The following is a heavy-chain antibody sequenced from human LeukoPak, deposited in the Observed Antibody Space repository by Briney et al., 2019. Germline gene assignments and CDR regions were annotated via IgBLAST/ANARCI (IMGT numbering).Heavy chain of an antibody. J-gene: IGHJ4*02. Sequence: GESLKISCKGSGYSFTNYWIGWVRQMPGKGLEWMGIIYPGDSDTRYSPSFQGQVTISADKSIGTAYLQWGSLKASDTALYYCARRADSSAYYTYWGQGTLVTVFS. CDR3: ARRADSSAYYTY. D-gene: IGHD3-22*01. V-gene: IGHV5-51*01. CDR2: IYPGDSDT. CDR1: GYSFTNYW.